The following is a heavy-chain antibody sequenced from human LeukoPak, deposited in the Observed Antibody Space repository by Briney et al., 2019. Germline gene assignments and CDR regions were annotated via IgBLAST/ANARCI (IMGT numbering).Heavy chain of an antibody. V-gene: IGHV3-30*19. Sequence: GGSLRLSCAASGFTFSSYGMHWVRQAPGKGLEWVAVISYDGSNKYYADSVKGRFTISRDNSKNTLYLQMNSLRAEDTAVYYCARDVNFGAFDIWGQGTMVTVSS. CDR2: ISYDGSNK. J-gene: IGHJ3*02. CDR1: GFTFSSYG. CDR3: ARDVNFGAFDI. D-gene: IGHD3-10*01.